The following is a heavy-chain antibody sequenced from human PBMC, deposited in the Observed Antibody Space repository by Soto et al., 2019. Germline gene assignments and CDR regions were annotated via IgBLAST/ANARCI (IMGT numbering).Heavy chain of an antibody. J-gene: IGHJ5*02. V-gene: IGHV4-39*01. D-gene: IGHD1-26*01. CDR3: AGAPFVVIVPTA. CDR2: IYYSGST. Sequence: QLQLQESGPGLVKPSETLSLMCTVSGFSISSSSHYWGWIRQPPGKGLEFIGSIYYSGSTYHNPSLKSRVTMSVDTSKNQISLKLSSVTAADTAVYYCAGAPFVVIVPTAWGQGTLVTVSS. CDR1: GFSISSSSHY.